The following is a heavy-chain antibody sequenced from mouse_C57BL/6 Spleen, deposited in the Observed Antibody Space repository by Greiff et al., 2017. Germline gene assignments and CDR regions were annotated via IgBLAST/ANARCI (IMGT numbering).Heavy chain of an antibody. CDR3: ARSYYYGSSPYYFDY. CDR2: IDPSDSYT. Sequence: QVQLQQPGAELVMPGASVKLSCKASGYTFTSYWMHWVKQRPGQGLEWIGEIDPSDSYTNYNQKFKGKSTLTVDKSSSTANMQLSSLTSEDSAVYYCARSYYYGSSPYYFDYWGQGTTLTVSS. J-gene: IGHJ2*01. CDR1: GYTFTSYW. D-gene: IGHD1-1*01. V-gene: IGHV1-69*01.